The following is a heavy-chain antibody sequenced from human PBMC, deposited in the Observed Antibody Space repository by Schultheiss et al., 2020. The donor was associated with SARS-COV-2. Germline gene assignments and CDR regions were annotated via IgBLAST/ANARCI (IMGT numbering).Heavy chain of an antibody. J-gene: IGHJ4*02. V-gene: IGHV4-39*07. D-gene: IGHD1-26*01. Sequence: SETLSLTCTVSGGSISSSSYYWGWIRQPPGKGLEWIGSLYLGGSTYYNPSLKSRVTMSVDTSKNQFSLKLSSVTAADTAVYYCAKDSSGSYGSSWGQGTLVTVSS. CDR2: LYLGGST. CDR3: AKDSSGSYGSS. CDR1: GGSISSSSYY.